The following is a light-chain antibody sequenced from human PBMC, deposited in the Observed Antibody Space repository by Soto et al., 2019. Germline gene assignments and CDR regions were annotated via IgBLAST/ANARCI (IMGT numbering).Light chain of an antibody. CDR3: QQFSSSGT. CDR1: QSVSSNY. Sequence: EIVLTQSPGTLSLSAGERATLSCRASQSVSSNYFAWFQQRPGQAPRLLIYGVSTRATGTPDRFSASGSATEFTLNINRLEPEDFAVYYCQQFSSSGTFGQGTKVDI. CDR2: GVS. J-gene: IGKJ1*01. V-gene: IGKV3-20*01.